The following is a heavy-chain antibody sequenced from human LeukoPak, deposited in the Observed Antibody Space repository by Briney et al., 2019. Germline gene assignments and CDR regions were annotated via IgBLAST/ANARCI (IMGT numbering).Heavy chain of an antibody. V-gene: IGHV5-51*01. J-gene: IGHJ4*02. Sequence: GESLKISCKGSGYSFTSYWIGWVRQMPGKGLEWMGIIYPGDSDTRYSPSFQGQVTISADKSISTAYLQWRSLKASDTAMYYCARVYGDYEYYFDYWGQGTLVTVSS. CDR3: ARVYGDYEYYFDY. D-gene: IGHD4-17*01. CDR2: IYPGDSDT. CDR1: GYSFTSYW.